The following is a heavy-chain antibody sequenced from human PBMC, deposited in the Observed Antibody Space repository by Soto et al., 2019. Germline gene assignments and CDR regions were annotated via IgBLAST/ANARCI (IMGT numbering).Heavy chain of an antibody. J-gene: IGHJ4*02. CDR2: ITNSGGTT. V-gene: IGHV3-23*01. D-gene: IGHD2-15*01. CDR3: AKFRGDCSGGSCFHFDY. Sequence: GGSLRLSCAASGFTFSTYAMSWVRQAPGKGLEWVSTITNSGGTTNYADSLKGRFTISRDNSKNTLFLQMNSLRAEDTAVYYCAKFRGDCSGGSCFHFDYWGQGTLVTVSS. CDR1: GFTFSTYA.